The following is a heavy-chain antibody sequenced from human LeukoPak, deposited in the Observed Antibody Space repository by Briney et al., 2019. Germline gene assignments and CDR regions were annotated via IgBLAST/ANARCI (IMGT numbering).Heavy chain of an antibody. D-gene: IGHD2-2*01. CDR3: ARDSPVVPAAIFYYYYGMDV. Sequence: ASVKVSCKASGYTFTSYYMHWVRQAPGQGLEWMGIINPSGGSTSYAQKFQGRVTMTRDTSTSTVYMELSSLRSEDTAVYYCARDSPVVPAAIFYYYYGMDVWGQGNTVTVSS. J-gene: IGHJ6*02. V-gene: IGHV1-46*01. CDR1: GYTFTSYY. CDR2: INPSGGST.